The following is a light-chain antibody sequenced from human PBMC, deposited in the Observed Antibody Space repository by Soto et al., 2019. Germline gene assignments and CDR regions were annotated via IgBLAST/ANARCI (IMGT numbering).Light chain of an antibody. V-gene: IGLV2-23*01. CDR1: SSDVGSYNL. CDR3: SSYAGSTTYVV. CDR2: EDT. J-gene: IGLJ2*01. Sequence: QSALTQPASVSGSPGQSITISCTGTSSDVGSYNLVSWYQQHPGKAPKLMIYEDTKRPSGVSYRFSGSKSCNTASLTISGLQAEDEADYYCSSYAGSTTYVVFGGGTKLTVL.